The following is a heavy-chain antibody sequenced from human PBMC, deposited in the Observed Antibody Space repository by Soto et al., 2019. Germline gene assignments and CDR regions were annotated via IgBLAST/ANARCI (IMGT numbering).Heavy chain of an antibody. V-gene: IGHV4-34*01. CDR3: ARGQFPNVYMDV. D-gene: IGHD3-16*01. Sequence: PSETLSLTCAVYGGSFSGYYWSWIRQPPGKGLEWIGEINHSGSTNYNPSLKSRVNISVDTSKNQFSLKLSSVTAADTAVYSCARGQFPNVYMDVWGKGTTVTVSS. J-gene: IGHJ6*03. CDR2: INHSGST. CDR1: GGSFSGYY.